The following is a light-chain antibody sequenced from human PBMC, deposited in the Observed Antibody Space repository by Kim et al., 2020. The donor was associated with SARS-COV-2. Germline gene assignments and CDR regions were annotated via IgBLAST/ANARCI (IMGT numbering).Light chain of an antibody. CDR3: SSYTSSSTRV. Sequence: QSALTQPASVSGSPGQAITISCTGTSSDVGGYNYVSWYQQHPGKAPKLMIYDVSNRPSGVSNRFSGSKSGNKASLTISGLQAEDEADYYCSSYTSSSTRVLGGGTQLTV. CDR1: SSDVGGYNY. V-gene: IGLV2-14*03. J-gene: IGLJ3*02. CDR2: DVS.